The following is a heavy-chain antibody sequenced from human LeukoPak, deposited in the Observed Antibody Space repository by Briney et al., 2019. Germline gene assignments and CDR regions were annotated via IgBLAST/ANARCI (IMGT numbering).Heavy chain of an antibody. CDR1: GFTFSNAW. D-gene: IGHD6-25*01. V-gene: IGHV3-23*01. Sequence: GGSLRLSCAASGFTFSNAWMTWVRQAPGKGLEWVSAISGSGGSTYYADSVKGRFTISRDNSKNTLYLQMNSLRAEDTAVYYCAKGGGLHNWFDPWGQGTLVTVSS. CDR3: AKGGGLHNWFDP. J-gene: IGHJ5*02. CDR2: ISGSGGST.